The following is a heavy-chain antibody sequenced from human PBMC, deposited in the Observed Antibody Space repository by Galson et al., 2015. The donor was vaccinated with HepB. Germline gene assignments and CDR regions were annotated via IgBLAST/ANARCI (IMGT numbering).Heavy chain of an antibody. Sequence: SVKVSCKASGGTFSSYAISWVRQAPGQGLEWMGGIIPIFGTANYAQKFQGRVTITADESTSTAYMELSSLRSEDTAVYYCARARYYDYVWGSYRSYGMDVWGQGTTVTVSS. CDR3: ARARYYDYVWGSYRSYGMDV. V-gene: IGHV1-69*13. CDR2: IIPIFGTA. CDR1: GGTFSSYA. J-gene: IGHJ6*02. D-gene: IGHD3-16*02.